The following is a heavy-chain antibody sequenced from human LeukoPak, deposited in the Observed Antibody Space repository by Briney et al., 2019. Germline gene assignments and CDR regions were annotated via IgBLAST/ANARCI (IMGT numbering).Heavy chain of an antibody. J-gene: IGHJ6*02. Sequence: GASVKVSCKASGGTFSSYAISWVRQAPGQGLEWIGGIIPIFRTANYAQKFQGRVTITADESTSTAYMELSSLRSEDTAVYYCARTNPGLYDFWSGYYRGQGDYGMDVWGQGTTVTVSS. D-gene: IGHD3-3*01. CDR2: IIPIFRTA. V-gene: IGHV1-69*13. CDR3: ARTNPGLYDFWSGYYRGQGDYGMDV. CDR1: GGTFSSYA.